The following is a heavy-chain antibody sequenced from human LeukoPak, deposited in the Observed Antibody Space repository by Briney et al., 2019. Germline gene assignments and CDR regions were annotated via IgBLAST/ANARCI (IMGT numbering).Heavy chain of an antibody. V-gene: IGHV3-9*01. D-gene: IGHD3-16*01. J-gene: IGHJ6*02. CDR3: PKERGGGYYYYYGMDV. CDR2: ISWNSGSI. Sequence: GGSLRLSCAASGFTFGDYAMHWVRQAPGKGLEWVSGISWNSGSIGSADSVKGRFTISRDNAKNSLYLQMNSLRANDTALYYFPKERGGGYYYYYGMDVWGQGTTVTVSS. CDR1: GFTFGDYA.